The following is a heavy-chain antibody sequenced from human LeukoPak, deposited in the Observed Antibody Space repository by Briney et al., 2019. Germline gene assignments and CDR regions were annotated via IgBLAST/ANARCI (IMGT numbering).Heavy chain of an antibody. CDR1: GGSFSGYY. V-gene: IGHV4-34*01. J-gene: IGHJ3*02. D-gene: IGHD3-10*01. Sequence: SETLSLTCAVYGGSFSGYYWSWIRQPPGKGLEWVGEINHSGSTNYNPSLKSRVTISVDTSKNQFSLKLSSVTAADTAVYYCARDTYYYGSGSYWNDAFDIWGQGTMVTVSS. CDR2: INHSGST. CDR3: ARDTYYYGSGSYWNDAFDI.